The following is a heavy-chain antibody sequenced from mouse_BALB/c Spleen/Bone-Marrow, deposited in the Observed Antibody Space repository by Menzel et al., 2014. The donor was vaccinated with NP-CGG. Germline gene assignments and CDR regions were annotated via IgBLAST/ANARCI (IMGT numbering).Heavy chain of an antibody. V-gene: IGHV2-9*02. J-gene: IGHJ2*01. CDR2: IWAGGST. D-gene: IGHD2-1*01. CDR1: GFSLTSYG. CDR3: AIAHFGNYKYYFDF. Sequence: VQLQQSGPGLVAPSQSLSITCTVSGFSLTSYGVHWVRQPPGKGLEWLGIIWAGGSTNYNSALMSRLSISKDNSKSQVFLKMNSLQSDDTAMYYCAIAHFGNYKYYFDFWGQGTTLTVSS.